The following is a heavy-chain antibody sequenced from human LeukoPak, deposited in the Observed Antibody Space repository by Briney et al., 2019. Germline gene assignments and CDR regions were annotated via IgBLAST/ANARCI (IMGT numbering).Heavy chain of an antibody. CDR3: ARSYGDYVNFDY. Sequence: SETLSLTCTVSGGSISSYYWSWIRQPPGKGLEWIGYIYYSGSTNYNPSLKSRVTISVDTSKYQFSLKLSSVTAADTAVYYCARSYGDYVNFDYWGQGTLVTVSS. V-gene: IGHV4-59*01. CDR1: GGSISSYY. J-gene: IGHJ4*02. D-gene: IGHD4-17*01. CDR2: IYYSGST.